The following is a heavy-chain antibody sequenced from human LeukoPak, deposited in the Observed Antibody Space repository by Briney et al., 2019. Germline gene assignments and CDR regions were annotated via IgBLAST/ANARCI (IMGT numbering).Heavy chain of an antibody. V-gene: IGHV1-8*03. CDR3: ARLYSSGWPLECMDV. Sequence: ASVKVSCKASGYTFTSYDINWVRQATGQGLEWMGWMNPNSGNTGYAQKFQGRVTITRNTSISTAYMELSSLRSDDTAVYYCARLYSSGWPLECMDVWGQGTTVTVSS. D-gene: IGHD6-19*01. CDR1: GYTFTSYD. CDR2: MNPNSGNT. J-gene: IGHJ6*02.